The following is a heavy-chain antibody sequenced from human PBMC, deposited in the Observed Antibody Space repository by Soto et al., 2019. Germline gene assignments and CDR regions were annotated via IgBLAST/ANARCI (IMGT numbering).Heavy chain of an antibody. CDR3: ARRRGTHWTTVVTRGAFDI. J-gene: IGHJ3*02. D-gene: IGHD4-17*01. Sequence: GGSLRLSCAASGFTFSSYSMNWVRQAPGKGLEWVSYISSSSSTIYYADSVKGRFTISRDNSKNSLYLQMNSLRDEDTAVYYCARRRGTHWTTVVTRGAFDIWGQGTMVTVSS. CDR2: ISSSSSTI. CDR1: GFTFSSYS. V-gene: IGHV3-48*02.